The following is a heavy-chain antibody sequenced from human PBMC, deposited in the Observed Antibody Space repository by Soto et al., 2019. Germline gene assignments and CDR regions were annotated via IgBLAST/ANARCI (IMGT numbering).Heavy chain of an antibody. J-gene: IGHJ4*02. V-gene: IGHV3-7*01. CDR3: ATTMNFDY. CDR2: IKQDGSDK. D-gene: IGHD1-1*01. Sequence: GGSLRLSCAASGFTFSNFWMNWVHQAPGRGLEWVASIKQDGSDKYYVDSVKGRFTISRDDAKNSLYLQLNSLRAEDTAVYYCATTMNFDYWGQGTLVTVSS. CDR1: GFTFSNFW.